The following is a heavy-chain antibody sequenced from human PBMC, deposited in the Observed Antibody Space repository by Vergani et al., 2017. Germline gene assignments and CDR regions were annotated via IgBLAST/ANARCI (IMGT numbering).Heavy chain of an antibody. D-gene: IGHD2-15*01. CDR3: ARDFGSGPYNY. CDR1: GYTFTSYY. J-gene: IGHJ4*02. CDR2: NNPSGGRT. Sequence: QVQLVQSGAEVKKPGASVKVSCKASGYTFTSYYMHWVRQAPGQGLEWMGINNPSGGRTSYGQKFQGRVTMTRDTSTRTVYMELSSLRSEDTAVYYCARDFGSGPYNYWGQGTLVTVSS. V-gene: IGHV1-46*01.